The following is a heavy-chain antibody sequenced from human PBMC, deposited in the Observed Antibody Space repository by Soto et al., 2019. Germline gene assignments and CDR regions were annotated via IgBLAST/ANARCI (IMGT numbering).Heavy chain of an antibody. D-gene: IGHD1-26*01. Sequence: PGGALRLSCAASGFTFSSYALSWVRQAPGEGVEWVSAISGSGGTTYYADSVKGRFTISRDNSKNTLYLEMNSLRAEDTAVYYCAKGEGEYYYYYYYMDVWGKGTTVTVSS. CDR3: AKGEGEYYYYYYYMDV. CDR1: GFTFSSYA. V-gene: IGHV3-23*01. J-gene: IGHJ6*03. CDR2: ISGSGGTT.